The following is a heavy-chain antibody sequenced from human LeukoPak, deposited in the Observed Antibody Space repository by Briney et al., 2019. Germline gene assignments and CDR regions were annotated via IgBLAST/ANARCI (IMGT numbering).Heavy chain of an antibody. Sequence: SQTLSLTCAISGDSVSSKSGAWNWIRQSPSRGLEWLGRTYYRSRWYNDYAVSVKSRITINPDTSKNQFSLQLNSVTPEDTAVYYCAGTVAGSIDHWGQGTLVTVSS. CDR3: AGTVAGSIDH. J-gene: IGHJ4*02. D-gene: IGHD6-19*01. CDR1: GDSVSSKSGA. V-gene: IGHV6-1*01. CDR2: TYYRSRWYN.